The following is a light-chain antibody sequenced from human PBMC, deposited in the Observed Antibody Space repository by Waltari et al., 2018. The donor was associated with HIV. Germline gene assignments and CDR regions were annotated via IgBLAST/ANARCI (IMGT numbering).Light chain of an antibody. Sequence: QSALTQPASVSGSPGQSITISCTGTSSDVGNYNLVSWYQQHPGKFPKLIIFEVSERPSGVSDRFSGSKSVNTASLTISGLQAEDEADYYCCSYAGNNNWVFGGGTKLTVL. CDR1: SSDVGNYNL. CDR2: EVS. J-gene: IGLJ3*02. CDR3: CSYAGNNNWV. V-gene: IGLV2-23*02.